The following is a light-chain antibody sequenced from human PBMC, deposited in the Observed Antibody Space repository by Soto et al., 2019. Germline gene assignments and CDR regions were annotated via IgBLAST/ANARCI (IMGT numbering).Light chain of an antibody. Sequence: DVQITQSHSSLSADVGDRVTITCRASQSISSYLTWYQQKPGKAPKLLMYAASSLQSGVPSRFSGSGSGTDFTLTISSLQPEDFATYYCQQSYSTPHPFGEGTKVDIK. J-gene: IGKJ1*01. CDR2: AAS. CDR1: QSISSY. V-gene: IGKV1-39*01. CDR3: QQSYSTPHP.